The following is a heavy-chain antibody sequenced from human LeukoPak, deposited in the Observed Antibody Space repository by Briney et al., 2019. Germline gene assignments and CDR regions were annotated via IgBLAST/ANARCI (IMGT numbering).Heavy chain of an antibody. J-gene: IGHJ4*02. CDR2: IRYDGSNK. Sequence: GGSLRLSCAASRFTFSRYGMHWVRQAPGKGLEWVAFIRYDGSNKYYADSVKGRFTISRDNSKNTLYLQMNSLRAEETAVYYCAKGAYDYWGQGTLVTVSS. V-gene: IGHV3-30*02. CDR3: AKGAYDY. CDR1: RFTFSRYG.